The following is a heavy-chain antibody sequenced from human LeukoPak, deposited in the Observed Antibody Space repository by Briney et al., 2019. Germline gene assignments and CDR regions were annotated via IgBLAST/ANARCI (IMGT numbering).Heavy chain of an antibody. Sequence: PGGSLRLSCTASGFTFSTYSMNWVRQAPGRGLEWVSYISGSSSSSDGGAIQYADSVKGRFTISRDNAKRSLYLQMNSLRAEDTAVYYCVREVCSGGRCYAAFDIWGQGTMVTVSS. CDR1: GFTFSTYS. D-gene: IGHD2-15*01. CDR3: VREVCSGGRCYAAFDI. V-gene: IGHV3-48*04. CDR2: ISGSSSSSDGGAI. J-gene: IGHJ3*02.